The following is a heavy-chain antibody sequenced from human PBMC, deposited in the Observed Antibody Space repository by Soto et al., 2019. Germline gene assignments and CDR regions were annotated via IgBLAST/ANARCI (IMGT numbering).Heavy chain of an antibody. Sequence: ASVKVSCKASGYTFTSYYMHWVRQAPGQGLEWMGIINPSGGSTSYAQKFQGRVTMTRDESTSTAYMELSSLRSEDTAVYYCAREGLVLVQTTVNSDYYYYAMDVWGQGTTVTVSS. CDR3: AREGLVLVQTTVNSDYYYYAMDV. D-gene: IGHD2-2*01. CDR2: INPSGGST. J-gene: IGHJ6*02. V-gene: IGHV1-46*01. CDR1: GYTFTSYY.